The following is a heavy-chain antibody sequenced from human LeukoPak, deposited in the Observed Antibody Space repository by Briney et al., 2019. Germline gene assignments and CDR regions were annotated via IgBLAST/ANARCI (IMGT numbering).Heavy chain of an antibody. CDR2: ITGGGDET. D-gene: IGHD6-13*01. Sequence: GGSLRLSCAASGFIFSNYALMWVRQAPGKGLEWVSSITGGGDETFYADSVKGRFSLSGDNSKNMLYLQMYSLGAEDTAIYYCAKGAAAGLVDWFDPWGQGTLVTVSS. J-gene: IGHJ5*02. CDR1: GFIFSNYA. V-gene: IGHV3-23*01. CDR3: AKGAAAGLVDWFDP.